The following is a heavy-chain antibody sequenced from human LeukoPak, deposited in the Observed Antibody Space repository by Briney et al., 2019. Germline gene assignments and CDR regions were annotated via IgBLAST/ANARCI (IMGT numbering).Heavy chain of an antibody. CDR3: ARDNYGSGRDYYYYYMDV. J-gene: IGHJ6*03. V-gene: IGHV4-39*02. D-gene: IGHD3-10*01. CDR2: IYYSGNT. Sequence: SETLSLTCTVSGDSISTSNSYWGWIRQPPGKGLEWIGSIYYSGNTYYNASLKSRVTISVDTSKNQFSLKLTSVTAADTAVYYCARDNYGSGRDYYYYYMDVWGKGTTVTISS. CDR1: GDSISTSNSY.